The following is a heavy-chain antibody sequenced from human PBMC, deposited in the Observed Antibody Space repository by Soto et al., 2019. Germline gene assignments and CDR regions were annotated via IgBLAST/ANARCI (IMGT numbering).Heavy chain of an antibody. CDR3: ARGGSGDIVVVAAIDY. V-gene: IGHV4-31*03. CDR1: GGSISSGDYY. Sequence: QVQLQESGPGLVKPSQTLSLTCSVSGGSISSGDYYWSWVRQHPGKGLEWIGYIFYSGSTYYNPCLKSRVTISVDTSKNQFSLKLSFVTAADTAVYYCARGGSGDIVVVAAIDYWGQGTLVTVSS. D-gene: IGHD2-15*01. J-gene: IGHJ4*02. CDR2: IFYSGST.